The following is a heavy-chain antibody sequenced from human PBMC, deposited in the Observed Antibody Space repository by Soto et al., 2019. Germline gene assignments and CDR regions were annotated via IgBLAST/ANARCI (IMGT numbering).Heavy chain of an antibody. CDR3: ARLFGSAADIVVVVAATDYYYYMDV. CDR2: IYYSGST. CDR1: GGSISSYY. V-gene: IGHV4-59*08. D-gene: IGHD2-15*01. J-gene: IGHJ6*03. Sequence: SETLSLTCTVSGGSISSYYWSWIRQPPGKGLEWIGYIYYSGSTNYNPSLKSRVTISVDTSKNQFSLKLSSVTAADTAVYYCARLFGSAADIVVVVAATDYYYYMDVWGKGTTVTVSS.